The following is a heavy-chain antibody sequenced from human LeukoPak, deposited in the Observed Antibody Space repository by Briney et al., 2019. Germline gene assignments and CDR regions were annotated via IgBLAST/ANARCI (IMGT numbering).Heavy chain of an antibody. V-gene: IGHV4-4*02. J-gene: IGHJ4*02. CDR3: ARTAKDYYGSGSYNYYFDY. CDR1: GGSISSSNW. CDR2: VYHSGST. Sequence: SETLSLTCAVSGGSISSSNWWSWVRQPPGKGLEWIGEVYHSGSTNYNPSLKSRVTISVDKSKNQFSLKLSSVTAADTAVYYCARTAKDYYGSGSYNYYFDYWGQGTLVTVSS. D-gene: IGHD3-10*01.